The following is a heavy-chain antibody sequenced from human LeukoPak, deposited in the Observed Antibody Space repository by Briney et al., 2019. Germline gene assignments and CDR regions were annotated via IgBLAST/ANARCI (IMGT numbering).Heavy chain of an antibody. D-gene: IGHD4-17*01. CDR2: ISSSSSTI. CDR3: AGNDYGDYFDY. J-gene: IGHJ4*02. Sequence: SGGSLRLSCAASGFTFSSYSINWVRQAPGKGLEWVSYISSSSSTIYYADSVKGRFTISRDNAKNSLYLQMNSLRAEDTAVYYCAGNDYGDYFDYWGQGTLVTVSS. V-gene: IGHV3-48*01. CDR1: GFTFSSYS.